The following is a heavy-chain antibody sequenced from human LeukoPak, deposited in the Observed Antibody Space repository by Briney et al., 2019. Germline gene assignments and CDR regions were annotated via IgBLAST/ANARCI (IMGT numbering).Heavy chain of an antibody. CDR3: ARGLWSYHYDSSGSDAFDI. D-gene: IGHD3-22*01. Sequence: ASVKVSCKASGYTFTSYYMHWVRQAPGQGLEWMGIINPSGGSTSYAQKFQGRVTITRNTSISTAYMELSSLRSEDTAVYYCARGLWSYHYDSSGSDAFDIWGQGTMVTVSS. CDR2: INPSGGST. V-gene: IGHV1-46*01. CDR1: GYTFTSYY. J-gene: IGHJ3*02.